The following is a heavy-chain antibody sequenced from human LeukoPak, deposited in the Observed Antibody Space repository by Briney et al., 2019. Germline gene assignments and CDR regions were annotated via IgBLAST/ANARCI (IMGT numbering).Heavy chain of an antibody. V-gene: IGHV3-23*01. J-gene: IGHJ5*02. Sequence: GGSLRLSCAASGFTFSAYAMAWVRRPPGRGLEWVSTMALSGGPTHYADAVGGRFTMSREDSESTLYLHINNLRAEDTAVYYCARDFSLVVGASDSWGKGTLVPVSS. CDR1: GFTFSAYA. CDR2: MALSGGPT. CDR3: ARDFSLVVGASDS. D-gene: IGHD1-26*01.